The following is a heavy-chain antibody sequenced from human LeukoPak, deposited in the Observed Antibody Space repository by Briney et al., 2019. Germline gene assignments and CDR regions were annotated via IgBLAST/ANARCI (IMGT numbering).Heavy chain of an antibody. CDR3: ARDALLLRFLEWLSMEDYYYYGMDV. CDR1: GFTFSSYS. V-gene: IGHV3-21*01. Sequence: GGSLRLSCAASGFTFSSYSMNWVRQAPGKGLEWVSSISSSSSYIYYADSVKGRFTISRDNAKNSLYLQMNSLRAEDTAVYYCARDALLLRFLEWLSMEDYYYYGMDVWGQGTTVTVSS. CDR2: ISSSSSYI. D-gene: IGHD3-3*01. J-gene: IGHJ6*02.